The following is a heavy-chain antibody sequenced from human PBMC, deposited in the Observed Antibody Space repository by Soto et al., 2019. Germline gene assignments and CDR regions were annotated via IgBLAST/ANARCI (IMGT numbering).Heavy chain of an antibody. CDR2: ISTDKGKT. V-gene: IGHV1-18*01. J-gene: IGHJ4*02. CDR1: GYTFTSFG. CDR3: ATRAPAFDY. Sequence: QVQLVQSGPEVKKPGASVKVSCKTSGYTFTSFGISWVRQAPGQGLEWMGWISTDKGKTHYAQKFQGRVPMTTDTSTSTDYMELRSLRSDDTAVYYCATRAPAFDYWGQGTLVTVSS.